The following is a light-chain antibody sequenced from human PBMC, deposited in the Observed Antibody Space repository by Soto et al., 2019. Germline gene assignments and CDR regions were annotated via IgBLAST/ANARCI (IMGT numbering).Light chain of an antibody. CDR3: QQYNSYST. J-gene: IGKJ1*01. CDR1: QGISGR. CDR2: DVS. V-gene: IGKV1-5*01. Sequence: DIQMTQSPSTLSASVGDRDTITCRASQGISGRLAWYQQKPGKAPNLLIYDVSNLESGVPSRFSGTGSGTEFTLTLNSLQPDDLATYYCQQYNSYSTFGPGTKVEVK.